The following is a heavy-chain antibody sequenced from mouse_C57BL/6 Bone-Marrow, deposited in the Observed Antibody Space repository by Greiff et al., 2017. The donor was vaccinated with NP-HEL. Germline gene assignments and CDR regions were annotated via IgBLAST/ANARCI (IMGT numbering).Heavy chain of an antibody. J-gene: IGHJ1*03. CDR3: ARANYYGSSYWYFDV. CDR2: ISYDGSN. CDR1: GYSITSGYY. Sequence: EVKLMESGPGLVQPSQSLSLTCSVTGYSITSGYYWNWIRQFPGNKLEWMGYISYDGSNNYNPSLKNRISITRDTSKNQFFLKLNSVTTEDTATYYCARANYYGSSYWYFDVWGTGTTVTVSS. D-gene: IGHD1-1*01. V-gene: IGHV3-6*01.